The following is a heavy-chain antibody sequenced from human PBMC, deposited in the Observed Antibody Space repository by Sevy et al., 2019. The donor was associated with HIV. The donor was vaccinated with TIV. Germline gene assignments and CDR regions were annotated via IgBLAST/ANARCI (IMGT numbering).Heavy chain of an antibody. CDR3: AGQGGITMIVVVYFDY. Sequence: SETLSLTCTVSGGSISSSSYYWGWIRQPPGKGLEWIGSIYYSGSTYYNPSLKSRVTISVDTSKNQFSLKLSSVTAADTAVYYCAGQGGITMIVVVYFDYWGQGTLVTVSS. D-gene: IGHD3-22*01. J-gene: IGHJ4*02. CDR2: IYYSGST. V-gene: IGHV4-39*01. CDR1: GGSISSSSYY.